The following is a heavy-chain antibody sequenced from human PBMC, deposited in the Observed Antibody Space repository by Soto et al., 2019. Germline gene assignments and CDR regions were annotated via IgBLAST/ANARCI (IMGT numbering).Heavy chain of an antibody. CDR1: GFTFSSYS. J-gene: IGHJ4*02. CDR2: ISSSSSYI. V-gene: IGHV3-21*01. Sequence: GAFLMLSFAASGFTFSSYSVNWSREAPGKGLEWVSSISSSSSYIYYADSVKGRFTISRDNAKNSLYLQMNSLRAEDTAVYYCPRDGGSGRVDYWGQGTLVTVSS. D-gene: IGHD2-15*01. CDR3: PRDGGSGRVDY.